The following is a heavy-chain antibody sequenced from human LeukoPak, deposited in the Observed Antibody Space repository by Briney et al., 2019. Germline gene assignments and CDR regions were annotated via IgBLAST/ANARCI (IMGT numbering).Heavy chain of an antibody. D-gene: IGHD1-14*01. J-gene: IGHJ4*02. Sequence: SETLSLTCTVSGGSISSSSYYWGWIRQPPGKGLEWIGSIYYSGSTYYNPSLKSRVTISVDTSKNQFSLKLSSVTAADTVVYYCARDPHYHLIYYFDYWGQGTLVTVSS. CDR1: GGSISSSSYY. V-gene: IGHV4-39*02. CDR3: ARDPHYHLIYYFDY. CDR2: IYYSGST.